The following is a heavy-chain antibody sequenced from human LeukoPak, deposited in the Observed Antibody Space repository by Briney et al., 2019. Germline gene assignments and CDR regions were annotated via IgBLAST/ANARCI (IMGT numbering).Heavy chain of an antibody. Sequence: GESLKISCQCSGSSFTSYWIGWVRQMPGKGLEWMGIIYPGDSDTRYSPSFQGQVTISAYKSTSTAYPQWSSLKASDTAMYFCARRRDGDGAHWGFDFWGQGTVVTVSS. CDR3: ARRRDGDGAHWGFDF. D-gene: IGHD4-17*01. V-gene: IGHV5-51*01. CDR1: GSSFTSYW. CDR2: IYPGDSDT. J-gene: IGHJ3*01.